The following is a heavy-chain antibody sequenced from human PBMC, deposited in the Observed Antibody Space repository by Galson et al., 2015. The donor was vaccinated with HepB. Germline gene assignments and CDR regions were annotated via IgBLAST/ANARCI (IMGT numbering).Heavy chain of an antibody. CDR2: IIPIFGTA. CDR1: GGTFSSYA. D-gene: IGHD6-19*01. V-gene: IGHV1-69*13. CDR3: AGGIAVASYYYYYGMDV. Sequence: SVKVSCKASGGTFSSYAISWVRQAPGQGLEWIGGIIPIFGTANYAQKFQGRVTITADESTSTAYMELSSLRSEDTAVYYCAGGIAVASYYYYYGMDVWGQGTTVTVSS. J-gene: IGHJ6*02.